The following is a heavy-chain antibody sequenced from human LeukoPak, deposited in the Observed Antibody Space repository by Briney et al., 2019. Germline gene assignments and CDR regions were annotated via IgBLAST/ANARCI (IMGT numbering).Heavy chain of an antibody. V-gene: IGHV3-74*01. CDR3: ARSINDFWSGYYGYYYMDV. CDR2: INSDGSST. CDR1: GFTFSSYW. Sequence: GGSLRLSCAASGFTFSSYWMHWVRQAPGKGLVWVSRINSDGSSTSYADSVKGRFTISRDNAKNTLYLQMNSLRADDTAVYYCARSINDFWSGYYGYYYMDVWGKGTTVTVSS. J-gene: IGHJ6*03. D-gene: IGHD3-3*01.